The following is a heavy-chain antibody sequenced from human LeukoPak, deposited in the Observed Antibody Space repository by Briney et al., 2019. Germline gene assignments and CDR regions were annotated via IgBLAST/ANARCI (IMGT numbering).Heavy chain of an antibody. CDR1: GFTFSDHY. V-gene: IGHV3-72*01. CDR3: ARSTVTIDY. CDR2: TRNKAHSYTT. D-gene: IGHD4-11*01. Sequence: GGSLRLSCAASGFTFSDHYMDWVRQAPGKGLDWVGRTRNKAHSYTTEYAASVKGRFTISRDDSKNSLYLQMNSLKTEDTAVYYCARSTVTIDYWGQGTLVTVSS. J-gene: IGHJ4*02.